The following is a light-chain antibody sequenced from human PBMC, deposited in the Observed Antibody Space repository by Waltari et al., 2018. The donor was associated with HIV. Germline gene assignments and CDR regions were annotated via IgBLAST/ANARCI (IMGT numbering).Light chain of an antibody. CDR1: QTLSSSN. J-gene: IGKJ2*01. CDR2: GAS. Sequence: EIVFTLSPYPLSLFPGECDTLSCMASQTLSSSNLAWYQQKPGQPPRLLMYGASSRATGIPDRFSGSGSGTDFTLTISRLEAEDSAIYYCQQYESSPYAFGQGTKLGI. V-gene: IGKV3-20*01. CDR3: QQYESSPYA.